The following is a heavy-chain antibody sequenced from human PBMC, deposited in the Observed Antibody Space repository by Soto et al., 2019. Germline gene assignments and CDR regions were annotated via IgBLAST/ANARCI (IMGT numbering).Heavy chain of an antibody. J-gene: IGHJ4*02. Sequence: SETLSLTCTVSGGSISSGGYYWTWIRQHPGKGLEWIGFIYYSGSSYYNPSLQSRASISVDTSKNQFFLRLTSVTAADTAVYYCARVAGGSVAAADYWGQGTLVTVSS. CDR1: GGSISSGGYY. V-gene: IGHV4-31*03. CDR2: IYYSGSS. D-gene: IGHD3-10*01. CDR3: ARVAGGSVAAADY.